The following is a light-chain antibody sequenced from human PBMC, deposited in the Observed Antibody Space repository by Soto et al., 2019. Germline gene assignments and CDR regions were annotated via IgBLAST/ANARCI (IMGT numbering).Light chain of an antibody. CDR1: SSNIGSNY. CDR2: RAD. Sequence: QSVLTQPPSASGTPGQTVTISCSGRSSNIGSNYVYWYQQLPGTAPRLLMYRADQRPSGVPDRFSGSKSGTSASLAISGLRSEDEADYFCSALDDLGSGLVFGGGTKLTVL. V-gene: IGLV1-47*01. J-gene: IGLJ2*01. CDR3: SALDDLGSGLV.